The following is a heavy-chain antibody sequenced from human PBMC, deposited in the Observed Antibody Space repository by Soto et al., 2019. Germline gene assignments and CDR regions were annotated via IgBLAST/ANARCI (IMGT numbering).Heavy chain of an antibody. CDR2: IIPIFGTA. D-gene: IGHD1-26*01. J-gene: IGHJ5*02. Sequence: GASVKVSCKASGGTFSSYAISWVRQAPGQGLEWMGGIIPIFGTANYAQKFQGRVTITADKSTSTAYMELSSLRSEDTAVYYCAFKVGATYNWFDPWGQGTLVTVYS. V-gene: IGHV1-69*06. CDR1: GGTFSSYA. CDR3: AFKVGATYNWFDP.